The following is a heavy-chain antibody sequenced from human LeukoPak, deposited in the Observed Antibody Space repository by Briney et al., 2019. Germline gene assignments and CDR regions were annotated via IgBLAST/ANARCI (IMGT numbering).Heavy chain of an antibody. V-gene: IGHV3-53*01. Sequence: GGSLRLSCAASGFTVSSNYMSWVRQAPGKGLEWVSVIYSGGSTYYADSVKGRFTISRDNSKNTLYLQMNSLRAEDTAVYYCARFSTTVDAFDIWGQGTMVTVSS. CDR2: IYSGGST. J-gene: IGHJ3*02. CDR1: GFTVSSNY. CDR3: ARFSTTVDAFDI. D-gene: IGHD4-17*01.